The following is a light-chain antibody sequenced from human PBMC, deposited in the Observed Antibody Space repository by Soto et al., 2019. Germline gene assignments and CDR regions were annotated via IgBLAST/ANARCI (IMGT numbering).Light chain of an antibody. J-gene: IGLJ3*02. Sequence: QSALTKPASVSGSPGQSITISCTGTSSDIGRYERVSWYQWHPGKAPKLMIYEDYRRPSGISNRFSGSKSGNTASLTIYGLQAEDEADYFCCSYAGADIFAVFGGGTKVTVL. CDR3: CSYAGADIFAV. V-gene: IGLV2-23*01. CDR2: EDY. CDR1: SSDIGRYER.